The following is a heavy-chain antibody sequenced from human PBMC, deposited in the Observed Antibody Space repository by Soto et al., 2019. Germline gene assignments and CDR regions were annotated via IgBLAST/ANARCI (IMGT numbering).Heavy chain of an antibody. CDR3: ARVLGQWLVLDY. CDR1: GGTFSSYT. CDR2: IIPILGIA. J-gene: IGHJ4*02. Sequence: SVKVSCKASGGTFSSYTISWVRQAPGQGLEWMGRIIPILGIANYAQKFQGRVTITADKSTSTAYMELSSLRSEDTAVYYCARVLGQWLVLDYWGQGTLVTVSS. V-gene: IGHV1-69*02. D-gene: IGHD6-19*01.